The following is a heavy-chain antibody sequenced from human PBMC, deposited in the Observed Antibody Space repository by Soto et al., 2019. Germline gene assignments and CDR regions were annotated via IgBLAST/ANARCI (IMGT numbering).Heavy chain of an antibody. CDR1: GYTFTSYG. CDR3: ARGYCSGGSCYLDYYYGMDV. V-gene: IGHV1-18*01. D-gene: IGHD2-15*01. J-gene: IGHJ6*02. Sequence: ASVKVSCKASGYTFTSYGISWVRQAPGQGLECMGWISAYNGNTNYAQKLQGRVTMTTDTSTSTAYMELRSLRSDDTAVYYCARGYCSGGSCYLDYYYGMDVWGQGTTVTVSS. CDR2: ISAYNGNT.